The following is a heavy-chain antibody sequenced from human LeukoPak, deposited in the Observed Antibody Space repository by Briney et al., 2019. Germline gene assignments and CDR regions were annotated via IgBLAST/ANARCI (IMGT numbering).Heavy chain of an antibody. D-gene: IGHD3-3*01. CDR1: GASINSSNW. J-gene: IGHJ4*02. CDR2: IYHSGST. CDR3: ARGGVGTSYYFDY. V-gene: IGHV4-4*02. Sequence: SETLSLTCAVSGASINSSNWWSWVRQSPGKGLEWIGEIYHSGSTNYNPSLKSRVTISVDKSKNQFSLKLSSVTAADTAVYYCARGGVGTSYYFDYWGQGTLVTVSS.